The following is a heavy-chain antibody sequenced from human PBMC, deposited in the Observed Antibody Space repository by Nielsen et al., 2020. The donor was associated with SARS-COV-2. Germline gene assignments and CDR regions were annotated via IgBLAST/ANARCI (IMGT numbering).Heavy chain of an antibody. CDR3: ARDGMVRGGNWFDP. CDR1: GGSISGSPYY. J-gene: IGHJ5*02. CDR2: IYYSGST. D-gene: IGHD3-10*01. V-gene: IGHV4-39*07. Sequence: SETLSLTCAVSGGSISGSPYYWVWIRQPPGKGLEWIGTIYYSGSTYYNPSLKSRVTISVDTSKNQFSLKLSSVTAADTAVYYCARDGMVRGGNWFDPWGQGTLVTVSS.